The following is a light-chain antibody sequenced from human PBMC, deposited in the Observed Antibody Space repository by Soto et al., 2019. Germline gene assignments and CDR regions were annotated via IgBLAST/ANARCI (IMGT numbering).Light chain of an antibody. CDR2: DAS. V-gene: IGKV3-11*01. Sequence: EIVLTQSPAILSMSPGERATLSCRASQSVSSYFAWYQQKPGQAPRLLIDDASNRATGVPARFSGSGSGTDFTLTISSLEPEDFAVYYCQQRRYWPVTFGQGTKVEIK. CDR3: QQRRYWPVT. CDR1: QSVSSY. J-gene: IGKJ1*01.